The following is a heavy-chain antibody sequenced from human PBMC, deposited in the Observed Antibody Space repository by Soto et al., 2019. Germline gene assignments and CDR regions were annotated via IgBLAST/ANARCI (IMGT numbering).Heavy chain of an antibody. CDR2: IIPIFGTA. D-gene: IGHD3-10*01. J-gene: IGHJ6*02. CDR1: GGTFSSYA. CDR3: ARSGNPLRHYYGSGRQNYYGMDV. Sequence: ASVKVSCKASGGTFSSYAISWVRQAPGQGLEWMGGIIPIFGTANYAQKFQGRVTITADESTSTAYMELSSLRSEDTAVYYCARSGNPLRHYYGSGRQNYYGMDVWGQGTTVTVSS. V-gene: IGHV1-69*13.